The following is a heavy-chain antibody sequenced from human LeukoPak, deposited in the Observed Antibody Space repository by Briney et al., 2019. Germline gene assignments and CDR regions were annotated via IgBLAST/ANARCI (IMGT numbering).Heavy chain of an antibody. Sequence: GGSLRLSCAASGFTFSNYWMTWVRQAPGKGLEWVANIKQDGSEKYYVDSVKGRFTISRDNAKNSLYLQMNSLGAEDTAVYYCAGPTARGLDVWGKGTTVTVSS. V-gene: IGHV3-7*01. D-gene: IGHD1-1*01. CDR1: GFTFSNYW. CDR3: AGPTARGLDV. J-gene: IGHJ6*04. CDR2: IKQDGSEK.